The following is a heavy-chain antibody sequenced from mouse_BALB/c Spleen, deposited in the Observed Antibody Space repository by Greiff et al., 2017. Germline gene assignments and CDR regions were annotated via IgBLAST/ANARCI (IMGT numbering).Heavy chain of an antibody. J-gene: IGHJ1*01. D-gene: IGHD2-4*01. CDR1: GYTFTNYW. V-gene: IGHV1-63*02. CDR2: IYPGGGYT. CDR3: ARWGITTEYFDV. Sequence: VQLQQSGAELVRPGTSVKISCKASGYTFTNYWLGWVKQRPGHGLEWIGDIYPGGGYTNYNEKFKGKATLTADTSSSTAYMQLSSLTSEDSAVYFCARWGITTEYFDVWGAGTTVTVSS.